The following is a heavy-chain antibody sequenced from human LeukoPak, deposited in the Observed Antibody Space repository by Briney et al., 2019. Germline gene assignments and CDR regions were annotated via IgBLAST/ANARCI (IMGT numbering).Heavy chain of an antibody. V-gene: IGHV3-7*01. J-gene: IGHJ6*02. D-gene: IGHD2-2*02. Sequence: QPGGSLRLSCAASGFTFSNYAMSWVRQAPGKGLEWVANIKQDGSEKYYVDSVKGRLTISRINAKNSLYLQMNSLRAEDTAVYYCAREVSPCSSTSCYIYYYYGMDVWGQGTTVTVSS. CDR3: AREVSPCSSTSCYIYYYYGMDV. CDR1: GFTFSNYA. CDR2: IKQDGSEK.